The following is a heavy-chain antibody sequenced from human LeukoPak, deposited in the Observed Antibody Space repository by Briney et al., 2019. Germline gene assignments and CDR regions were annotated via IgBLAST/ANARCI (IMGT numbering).Heavy chain of an antibody. J-gene: IGHJ4*02. D-gene: IGHD3-22*01. CDR3: AKAPESYYYDSSGYYPLDY. Sequence: QTGGSLRLSCAASGFTFSSYGMHWVHQAPGKGLEWVAVISYDGSNKYYADSVKGRFTISRDNSKNTLYLQMNSLRAEDTAVYYCAKAPESYYYDSSGYYPLDYWGQGTLVTVSS. V-gene: IGHV3-30*18. CDR1: GFTFSSYG. CDR2: ISYDGSNK.